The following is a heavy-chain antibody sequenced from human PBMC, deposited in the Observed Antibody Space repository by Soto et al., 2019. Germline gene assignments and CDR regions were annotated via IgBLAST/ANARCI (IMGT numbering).Heavy chain of an antibody. D-gene: IGHD6-19*01. V-gene: IGHV3-23*01. J-gene: IGHJ4*02. CDR1: GFSFVNYA. CDR3: AKATTNGGWFNPFDS. Sequence: GGSLRLSCAASGFSFVNYAMNWVRQAPGKGLEWVSGLSGSGTSTYYADSVKGRFTISRDNSRDTMFLQMNSLTADDTAVYYCAKATTNGGWFNPFDSWGQGALVTVSS. CDR2: LSGSGTST.